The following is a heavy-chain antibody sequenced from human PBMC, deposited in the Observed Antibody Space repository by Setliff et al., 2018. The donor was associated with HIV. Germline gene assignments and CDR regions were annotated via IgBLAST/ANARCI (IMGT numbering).Heavy chain of an antibody. J-gene: IGHJ5*02. Sequence: ASVKVSCKTFGYRFTDFYVNWVRQAPGQGLEWMGWINPKSGATKNAQKFQGRVTMTRDTSISTVYMELSSLRSDDTALYYCARAPLSGGSFGWFDPWGQGTLVTVSS. CDR2: INPKSGAT. CDR3: ARAPLSGGSFGWFDP. D-gene: IGHD2-15*01. CDR1: GYRFTDFY. V-gene: IGHV1-2*02.